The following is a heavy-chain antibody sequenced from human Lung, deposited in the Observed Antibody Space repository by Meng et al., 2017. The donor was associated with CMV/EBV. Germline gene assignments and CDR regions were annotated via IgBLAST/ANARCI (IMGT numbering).Heavy chain of an antibody. D-gene: IGHD3-9*01. J-gene: IGHJ4*02. Sequence: SXTXSLXCTVSNYSISSGHYWGWLRQPPGKGLEWIGSIYHSGSAYYNPSLKSRVTLSVDTSKNQFSLRLRSVTAADTAVYYCARVGPYYDVLTVSYRHQYFDYWXQGTLVTVSS. CDR1: NYSISSGHY. CDR2: IYHSGSA. V-gene: IGHV4-38-2*02. CDR3: ARVGPYYDVLTVSYRHQYFDY.